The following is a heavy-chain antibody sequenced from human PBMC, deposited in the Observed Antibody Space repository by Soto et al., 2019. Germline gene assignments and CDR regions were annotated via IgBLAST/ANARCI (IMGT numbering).Heavy chain of an antibody. CDR1: GYTFTSYG. J-gene: IGHJ6*02. CDR3: ASLTGDRWTSSSWYDYYYYGMDV. Sequence: ASVKVSCKASGYTFTSYGISWVRQAPGQGLEWMGWISAYNGNTNYAQKLQGRVTMTTDTSTSTAYMVLRSLRSDDTAVYYCASLTGDRWTSSSWYDYYYYGMDVWGQGTTVTVSS. CDR2: ISAYNGNT. V-gene: IGHV1-18*01. D-gene: IGHD6-13*01.